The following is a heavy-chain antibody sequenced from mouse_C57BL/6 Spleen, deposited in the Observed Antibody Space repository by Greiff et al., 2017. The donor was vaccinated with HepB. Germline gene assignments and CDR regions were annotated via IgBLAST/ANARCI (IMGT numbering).Heavy chain of an antibody. CDR1: GYTFTDYY. CDR3: ARELPDV. CDR2: INPNNGGT. V-gene: IGHV1-26*01. Sequence: EVQLQQSGPELVKPGASVKISCKASGYTFTDYYMNWVKQSHGKSLEWIGDINPNNGGTSYNQKFKGKATLTVDKSSSTAYMELRSLTSEDSAVYYCARELPDVWGTGTTVTVSS. J-gene: IGHJ1*03.